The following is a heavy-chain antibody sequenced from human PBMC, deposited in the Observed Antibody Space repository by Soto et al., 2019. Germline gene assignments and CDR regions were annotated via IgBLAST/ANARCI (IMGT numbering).Heavy chain of an antibody. D-gene: IGHD3-10*01. CDR1: GVSFNNNG. Sequence: QVQLVQSGAEVKKPGSSVKVSCKTSGVSFNNNGIGWVRQAPGHGLEWMGGVSPPFRTSNYARKFQGRISITADPSTGTVNMEVSSLTSEDTAQYYCARVLYYGSGRYSPYGMDVWGQGTTVTGSS. CDR2: VSPPFRTS. CDR3: ARVLYYGSGRYSPYGMDV. J-gene: IGHJ6*02. V-gene: IGHV1-69*01.